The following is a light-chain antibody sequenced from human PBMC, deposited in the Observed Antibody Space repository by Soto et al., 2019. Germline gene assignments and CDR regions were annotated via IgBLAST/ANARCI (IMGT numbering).Light chain of an antibody. V-gene: IGKV1-39*01. Sequence: DIQMTQSPSSLSASVVDRVTITCRASQSIVTYLNWYLQKPGKAPKLLIYAASNLQSGVPSRFSGSGTGTDFTLTISSLQPEDFATYFCQQSYSTPPWTFGQGTKVEIK. J-gene: IGKJ1*01. CDR1: QSIVTY. CDR2: AAS. CDR3: QQSYSTPPWT.